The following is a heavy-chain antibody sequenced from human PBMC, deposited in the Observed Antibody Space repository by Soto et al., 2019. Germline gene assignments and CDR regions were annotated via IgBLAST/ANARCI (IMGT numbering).Heavy chain of an antibody. J-gene: IGHJ3*02. Sequence: QVQLVQSGAEVKKPGASVKVSCKASGYTFTSYGISWVQQAPGQGLEWMGWISAYNGNTNYAQKLQGRVTMTTDTSTSTDYMELRSLRSDDTAVYYCARETYSSGWYVDAFDIWGQGTMVTVSS. CDR2: ISAYNGNT. V-gene: IGHV1-18*01. CDR1: GYTFTSYG. CDR3: ARETYSSGWYVDAFDI. D-gene: IGHD6-19*01.